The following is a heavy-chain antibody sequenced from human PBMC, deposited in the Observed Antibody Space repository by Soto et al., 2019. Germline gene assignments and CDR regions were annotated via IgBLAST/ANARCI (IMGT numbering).Heavy chain of an antibody. J-gene: IGHJ4*02. D-gene: IGHD6-19*01. CDR2: ISAYSGSA. CDR1: CFIMATYD. Sequence: SVNVSCKTSCFIMATYDITWVRQAPGQGPEWIGCISAYSGSANYARKFQGRVTLTTDTSTSTAYMELRSLRSDDTAVYYCARGDIAVALEKWGQGTLVTVSS. CDR3: ARGDIAVALEK. V-gene: IGHV1-18*01.